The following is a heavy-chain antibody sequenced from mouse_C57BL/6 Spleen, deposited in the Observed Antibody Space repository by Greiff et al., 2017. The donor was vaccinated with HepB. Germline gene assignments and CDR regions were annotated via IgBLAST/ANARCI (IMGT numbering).Heavy chain of an antibody. D-gene: IGHD1-1*01. CDR1: GFTFSDYG. V-gene: IGHV5-17*01. Sequence: EVQLQESGGGLVKPGGSLKLSCAASGFTFSDYGMHWVRQAPEKGLEWVAYISSGSSTIYYADTVKGRFTISRDNAKNTLFLQMTSLRSEDTAMYYCASPFYYYGSSPDYWGQGTTLTVSS. CDR3: ASPFYYYGSSPDY. CDR2: ISSGSSTI. J-gene: IGHJ2*01.